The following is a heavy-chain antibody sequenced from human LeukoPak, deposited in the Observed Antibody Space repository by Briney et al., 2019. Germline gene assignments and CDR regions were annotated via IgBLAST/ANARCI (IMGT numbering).Heavy chain of an antibody. V-gene: IGHV3-23*01. Sequence: GGSLRLSCAASGFIFSSYSMSWVRQAPGKGLEWVSVITGSGGNTYYADSVKGRFTISRDNSKNTLYLQMNSLRAEDTAVYYCARGIPRDYFDYWGQGTLVTVSS. CDR2: ITGSGGNT. J-gene: IGHJ4*02. CDR1: GFIFSSYS. CDR3: ARGIPRDYFDY. D-gene: IGHD3-10*01.